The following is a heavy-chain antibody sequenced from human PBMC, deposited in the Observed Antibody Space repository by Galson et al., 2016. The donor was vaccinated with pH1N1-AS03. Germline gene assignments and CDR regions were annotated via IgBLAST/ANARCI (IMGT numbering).Heavy chain of an antibody. V-gene: IGHV4-59*01. CDR3: VRDRGGTSMAFDF. D-gene: IGHD4-23*01. J-gene: IGHJ4*02. Sequence: TLSLTCRVFGGSIANFYWTWIRQSPGEGLEWIGNIYYSGSTNCNPSLKSRVTMSINTSKNQFSLNLNSVTAADTAVYYCVRDRGGTSMAFDFWGQGTLVTVSS. CDR1: GGSIANFY. CDR2: IYYSGST.